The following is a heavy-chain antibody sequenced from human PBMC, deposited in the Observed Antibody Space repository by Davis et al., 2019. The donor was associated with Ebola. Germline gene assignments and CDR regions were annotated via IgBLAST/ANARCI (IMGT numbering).Heavy chain of an antibody. D-gene: IGHD1-1*01. Sequence: GGSLRLSCAASGFTFSSYWISWVRQAPGKGLEWVANIKQDGSEKYYVDSVKGRFTISRDNAKNSLYLQMNSLRAEDTAVYYCARKVQNWGQGTLVTVSS. J-gene: IGHJ4*02. CDR3: ARKVQN. CDR2: IKQDGSEK. V-gene: IGHV3-7*01. CDR1: GFTFSSYW.